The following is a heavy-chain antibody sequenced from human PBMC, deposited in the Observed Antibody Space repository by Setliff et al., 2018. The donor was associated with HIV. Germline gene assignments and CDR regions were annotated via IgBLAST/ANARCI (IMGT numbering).Heavy chain of an antibody. CDR3: ATGWDTLLNP. CDR1: GVSISDYY. Sequence: LSLTCTVSGVSISDYYWTWIRQLPGKGLEWIGYVYNRGRSNTKYTKYNPSLRGRVTLSIDTSKSQFSLNLTSTTAADTAVYYCATGWDTLLNPWGQGTLVTVTS. D-gene: IGHD1-26*01. V-gene: IGHV4-59*01. CDR2: VYNRGRSNTKYT. J-gene: IGHJ5*02.